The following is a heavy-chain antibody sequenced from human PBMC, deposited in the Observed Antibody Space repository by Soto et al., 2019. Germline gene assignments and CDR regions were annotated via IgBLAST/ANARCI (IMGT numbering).Heavy chain of an antibody. V-gene: IGHV3-30-3*01. CDR1: GFTFSSYA. D-gene: IGHD4-17*01. CDR3: ARPYGGNAPDYYYGMDV. J-gene: IGHJ6*01. CDR2: ISYDGSNK. Sequence: QVQLVESGGGVVQPGRSLRLSCAASGFTFSSYAMHWVRQAPGKGLEWVAVISYDGSNKYYADSVKGRFTISRDNSKNTLYLQMNSLRAEDTAVYYCARPYGGNAPDYYYGMDVW.